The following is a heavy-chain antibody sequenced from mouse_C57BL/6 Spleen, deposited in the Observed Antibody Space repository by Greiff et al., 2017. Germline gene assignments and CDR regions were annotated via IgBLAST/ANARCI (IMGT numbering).Heavy chain of an antibody. CDR3: ARSLYYAMDY. CDR2: IRNKANGYTT. Sequence: EVKLQESGGGLVQPGGSLSLSCAASGFTFTDYYMSWVRQPPGKALEWLGFIRNKANGYTTEYSASVKGRFTISRDNSQSILYLQMNALRAEDSATYYCARSLYYAMDYWGQGTSVTVSS. CDR1: GFTFTDYY. V-gene: IGHV7-3*01. J-gene: IGHJ4*01.